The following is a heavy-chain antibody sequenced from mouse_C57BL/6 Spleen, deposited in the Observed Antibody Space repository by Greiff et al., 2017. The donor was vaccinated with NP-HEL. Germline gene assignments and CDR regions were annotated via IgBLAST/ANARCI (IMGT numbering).Heavy chain of an antibody. D-gene: IGHD2-4*01. CDR3: GRGAMIPWVAY. CDR1: GYTFTSYW. V-gene: IGHV1-69*01. J-gene: IGHJ2*01. Sequence: QVQLQQPGAELVMPGASVKLSCKASGYTFTSYWMHWVKQSPGQGLEWIGEIDPSDSYTNYNQKFKGKFTLTVDKSSSTAYMQLSSLTSEDDAVYYCGRGAMIPWVAYWGRGNTLSVSS. CDR2: IDPSDSYT.